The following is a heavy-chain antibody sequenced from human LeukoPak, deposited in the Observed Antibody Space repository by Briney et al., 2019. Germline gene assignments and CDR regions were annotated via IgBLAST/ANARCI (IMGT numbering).Heavy chain of an antibody. CDR3: ARERGRGQYAFDI. CDR2: IYHSGST. D-gene: IGHD3-10*01. Sequence: SETLSLTCAVSGYSISSGYYWGWIRQPPGKGLEWIGSIYHSGSTYYNPSLKSRVTISVDTSKNQFSLKLSSVTAADTAVYYCARERGRGQYAFDIWGQGTMVTVSS. J-gene: IGHJ3*02. CDR1: GYSISSGYY. V-gene: IGHV4-38-2*02.